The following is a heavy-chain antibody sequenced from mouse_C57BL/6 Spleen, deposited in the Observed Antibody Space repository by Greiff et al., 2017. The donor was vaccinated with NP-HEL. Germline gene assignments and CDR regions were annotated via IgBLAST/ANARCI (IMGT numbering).Heavy chain of an antibody. Sequence: QVQLQQPGAELVRPGSSVKLSCKASGYTFTSYWMDWVKQRPGQGLEWIGNIYPSDSEPHYNQKFKDKATLTVDKSSSTAYMQLSSLTSEDSAVYYCARDYSNYGYAMDYWGQGTSVTVSS. J-gene: IGHJ4*01. CDR3: ARDYSNYGYAMDY. CDR1: GYTFTSYW. V-gene: IGHV1-61*01. D-gene: IGHD2-5*01. CDR2: IYPSDSEP.